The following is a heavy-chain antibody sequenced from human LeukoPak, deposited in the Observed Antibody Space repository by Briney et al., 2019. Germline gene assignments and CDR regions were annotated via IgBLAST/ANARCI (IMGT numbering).Heavy chain of an antibody. CDR2: ISYDGSNK. D-gene: IGHD3-10*01. V-gene: IGHV3-30*14. CDR1: GFSLSSYW. J-gene: IGHJ4*02. CDR3: ARGGGSENQYAPWYFDY. Sequence: GGSLRLSCAASGFSLSSYWMTWVRQAPGKGLEWVAVISYDGSNKYYADSVKGRFTISRDNSKNTLSLQMNNLRAEDTAVYYCARGGGSENQYAPWYFDYWGQGTLVTVSS.